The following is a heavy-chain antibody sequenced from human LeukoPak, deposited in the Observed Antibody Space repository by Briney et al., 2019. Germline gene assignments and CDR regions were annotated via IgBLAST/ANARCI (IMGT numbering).Heavy chain of an antibody. CDR2: ISDDSSYK. Sequence: KPGGSLRLSCATSGFTFSSSGMNWVRQAPGKGLEWVSSISDDSSYKYYAGSMKGRFTISRHNSKNTLYLQMNGLGPEDTAVYFCAIGIWELGNHWGQGILVRVSS. J-gene: IGHJ5*02. D-gene: IGHD3-16*01. CDR3: AIGIWELGNH. CDR1: GFTFSSSG. V-gene: IGHV3-21*04.